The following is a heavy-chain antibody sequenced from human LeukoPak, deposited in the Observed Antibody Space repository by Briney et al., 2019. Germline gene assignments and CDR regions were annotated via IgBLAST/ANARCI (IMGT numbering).Heavy chain of an antibody. CDR2: ISPYSGNT. J-gene: IGHJ4*02. Sequence: ASVKVSCTASGYTFTSYGISWVRQAPGQGLEWMGWISPYSGNTNYAQNIQGRVSMTTDTSTTTAYMELRSLRSEDTAVYYCARGGGYSYGYGTYFDYWGQGTLVTVSS. CDR1: GYTFTSYG. CDR3: ARGGGYSYGYGTYFDY. D-gene: IGHD5-18*01. V-gene: IGHV1-18*01.